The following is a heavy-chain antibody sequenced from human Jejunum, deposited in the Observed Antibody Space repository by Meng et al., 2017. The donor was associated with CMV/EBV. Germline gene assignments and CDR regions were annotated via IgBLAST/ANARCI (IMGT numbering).Heavy chain of an antibody. V-gene: IGHV1-69*10. D-gene: IGHD3-3*01. CDR3: ARDYGYKDFEEGMDI. Sequence: SAVTFHCYGIHWVRQAPGHGLECMGGIVPLLGVPNYAQKFQDRVSITADKSTGIASMELNGLRSEDTAIYYCARDYGYKDFEEGMDIWGHGTVVTVSS. J-gene: IGHJ6*02. CDR2: IVPLLGVP. CDR1: AVTFHCYG.